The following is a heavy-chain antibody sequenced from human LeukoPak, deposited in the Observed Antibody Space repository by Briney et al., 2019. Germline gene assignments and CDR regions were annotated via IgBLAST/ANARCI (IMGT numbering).Heavy chain of an antibody. V-gene: IGHV4-61*02. CDR2: IYTSGST. J-gene: IGHJ4*02. CDR3: AAQYYYDSSGSYYFDY. CDR1: GGSISSGSYY. D-gene: IGHD3-22*01. Sequence: PSETLSLTCTVSGGSISSGSYYWSWIRQPAGKGLEWIGRIYTSGSTNYNPSLKSRVTISVDTSKNQFSLKLSSVTAADTAVYYCAAQYYYDSSGSYYFDYWGQGTLVTVSS.